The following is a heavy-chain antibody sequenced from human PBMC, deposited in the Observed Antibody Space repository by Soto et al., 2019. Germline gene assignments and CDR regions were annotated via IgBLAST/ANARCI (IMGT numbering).Heavy chain of an antibody. CDR1: GGSISSYY. V-gene: IGHV4-59*01. D-gene: IGHD3-9*01. CDR3: AGGDRRRLRYFDWLPQPNAFDI. Sequence: QVQLQESGPGLVKPSETLSLTCTVSGGSISSYYWSWIRQPPGKGLEWIGYIYYSGSTNYNPSLKSRVTISVDTSKNQFSLKLSSVTAADTAVYYCAGGDRRRLRYFDWLPQPNAFDIWGQGTMVTVSS. J-gene: IGHJ3*02. CDR2: IYYSGST.